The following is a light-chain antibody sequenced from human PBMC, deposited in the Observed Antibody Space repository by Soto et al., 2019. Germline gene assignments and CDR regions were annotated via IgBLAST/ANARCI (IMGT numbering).Light chain of an antibody. CDR1: QTITSR. CDR2: KTS. Sequence: DIQMTQSPSTLSASVGDTVTITCRASQTITSRLAWYQQKPGQAPNLLIYKTSTLESGVPSRFSGSGSGTEFSLNISRLQPDDFATYYYQHYDSYSTFGGGTKVEIK. CDR3: QHYDSYST. V-gene: IGKV1-5*03. J-gene: IGKJ4*01.